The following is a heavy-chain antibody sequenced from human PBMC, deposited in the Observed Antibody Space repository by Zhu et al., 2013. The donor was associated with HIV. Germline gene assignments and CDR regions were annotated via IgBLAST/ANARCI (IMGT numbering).Heavy chain of an antibody. V-gene: IGHV1-18*01. CDR2: ISAYNGRT. D-gene: IGHD3-10*01. Sequence: VQLVQSGAEVKKPGASVKVSCKASGYKFTANGITWVRQAPGQGLEWMGWISAYNGRTNYAQNLQGRLTMTTDTSTNTAYMELRSLRSDDTAVYYCARDPLEWRSGYYSFGLDVWGQGTTVTVSS. J-gene: IGHJ6*02. CDR3: ARDPLEWRSGYYSFGLDV. CDR1: GYKFTANG.